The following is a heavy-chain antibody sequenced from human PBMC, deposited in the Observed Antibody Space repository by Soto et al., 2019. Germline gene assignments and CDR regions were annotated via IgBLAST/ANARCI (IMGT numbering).Heavy chain of an antibody. J-gene: IGHJ6*03. CDR3: ARGRSATQYYDILKGSYYYYMDV. Sequence: ASVKVSCKVSGYTLTEFFMHWVRQAPGKGLEWMGGFDPEDGETSYAQKFQGRVTMTEDTPTDTAYMELSSLRSEDTAVYYCARGRSATQYYDILKGSYYYYMDVWGKGTTVTVSS. V-gene: IGHV1-24*01. CDR1: GYTLTEFF. D-gene: IGHD3-9*01. CDR2: FDPEDGET.